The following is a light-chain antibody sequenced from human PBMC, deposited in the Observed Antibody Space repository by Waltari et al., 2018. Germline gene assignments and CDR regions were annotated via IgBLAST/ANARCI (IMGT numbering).Light chain of an antibody. CDR2: DVS. J-gene: IGLJ2*01. CDR1: SSDAGGSNY. Sequence: QSALTQPPSASGSPGQSVTISCTGTSSDAGGSNYVSWYQQHPGKAPKLMIYDVSKRPSGVPDRFSGSKSGNTASLTVSGLQAEDEAEYYCSSFAGSPVVFGGGTKLTVL. CDR3: SSFAGSPVV. V-gene: IGLV2-8*01.